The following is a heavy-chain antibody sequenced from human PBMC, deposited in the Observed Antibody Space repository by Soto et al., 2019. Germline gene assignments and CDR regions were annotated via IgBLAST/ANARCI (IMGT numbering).Heavy chain of an antibody. J-gene: IGHJ4*02. CDR2: ISNSGYYI. V-gene: IGHV3-21*06. CDR3: ARVYLGCSSTTCLYYFDY. Sequence: EVQLVESGGGLVKPGGSLRLSCAASGFTFSTYSMNWVRQPPGKGLEWVSSISNSGYYIYYADSVKGRFTISRDNAKNSLYLQINSLRAEDTAVYYCARVYLGCSSTTCLYYFDYWGQGTLVTVSS. D-gene: IGHD2-2*01. CDR1: GFTFSTYS.